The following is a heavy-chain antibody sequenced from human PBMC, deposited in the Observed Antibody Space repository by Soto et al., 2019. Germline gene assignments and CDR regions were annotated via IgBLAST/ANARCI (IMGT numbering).Heavy chain of an antibody. CDR3: ARVERGTATTVVDAFDI. D-gene: IGHD1-1*01. Sequence: QVQLQQWGAGLLKPSETLSLTCAVYGGFVSSGSYYWSWIRQPPGKGLEWIGEMSHSGGTHFNPSLKSRATISVDTSKNQFSLKMSSVTAADTALYYWARVERGTATTVVDAFDIWGPGTMVTVSS. V-gene: IGHV4-34*01. CDR2: MSHSGGT. J-gene: IGHJ3*02. CDR1: GGFVSSGSYY.